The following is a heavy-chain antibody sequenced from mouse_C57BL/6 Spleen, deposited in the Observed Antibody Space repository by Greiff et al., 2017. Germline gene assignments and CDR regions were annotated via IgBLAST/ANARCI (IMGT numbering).Heavy chain of an antibody. CDR1: GYTFTDYE. Sequence: QVQLQQSGAELVRPGASVTLSCKASGYTFTDYEMHWVKQTPVHGLEWIGAIDPETGGTAYNPQFKGKAILTADKSSSTAYMELRSLTSGDSAVYYCTRSDSNYFDYWGQGTTLTVSS. J-gene: IGHJ2*01. V-gene: IGHV1-15*01. CDR2: IDPETGGT. D-gene: IGHD2-5*01. CDR3: TRSDSNYFDY.